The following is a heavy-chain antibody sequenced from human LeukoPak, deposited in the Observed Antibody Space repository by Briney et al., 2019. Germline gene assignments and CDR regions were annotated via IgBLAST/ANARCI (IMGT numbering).Heavy chain of an antibody. CDR2: IYYSGST. V-gene: IGHV4-59*12. CDR3: ARDRGGYTYSHDY. Sequence: SETLSLTCTISGGSISSYYWSWIRQPPGKGLEWIGYIYYSGSTNYNPSLKSRVTISMGKSKNQLSLKLNFVTAADTAVYYCARDRGGYTYSHDYWGQGTLVTVSS. CDR1: GGSISSYY. J-gene: IGHJ4*02. D-gene: IGHD5-18*01.